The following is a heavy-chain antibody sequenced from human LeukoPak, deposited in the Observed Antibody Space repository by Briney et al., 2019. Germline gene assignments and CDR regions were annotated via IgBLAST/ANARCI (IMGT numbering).Heavy chain of an antibody. V-gene: IGHV3-30*02. Sequence: GGSLRLSCSASGFTFSSYGMHWVRQAPGKGLEWVAFKRYDGSNKYYADSVKGRFTISRDNSKNTLYLQMDSLRAEDTAVYYCAKDPYRDPKSEAGPTYFDYWGQGTLVTVSS. J-gene: IGHJ4*02. CDR1: GFTFSSYG. CDR2: KRYDGSNK. D-gene: IGHD6-19*01. CDR3: AKDPYRDPKSEAGPTYFDY.